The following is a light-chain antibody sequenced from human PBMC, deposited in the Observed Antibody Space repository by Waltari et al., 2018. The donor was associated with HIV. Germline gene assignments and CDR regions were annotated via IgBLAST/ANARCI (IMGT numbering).Light chain of an antibody. CDR1: QSVLYSSNNENY. J-gene: IGKJ2*01. Sequence: DIVMTQSPDSLAVSLGERATIHCKSSQSVLYSSNNENYLAWYQQKPGQPPRLLIYWASTRESGVPDRFSGSGSGTDFTLTISSLQAEDVAIYYCQQYLSAPFTFGQGSKLEIK. V-gene: IGKV4-1*01. CDR2: WAS. CDR3: QQYLSAPFT.